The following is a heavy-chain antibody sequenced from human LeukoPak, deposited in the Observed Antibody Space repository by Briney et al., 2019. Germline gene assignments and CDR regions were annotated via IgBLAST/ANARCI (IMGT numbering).Heavy chain of an antibody. D-gene: IGHD5-12*01. J-gene: IGHJ3*02. CDR1: GLTVSSNY. CDR3: ARAPDPRYSGYDFYAFDI. CDR2: ISSSGSTI. V-gene: IGHV3-11*01. Sequence: GGSLRLSCAASGLTVSSNYMNWVRQAPGKGLEWVSYISSSGSTIYYADSVKGRFTISRDNAKNSLYLQMNSLRAEDTAVYYCARAPDPRYSGYDFYAFDIWGQGTMVTVSS.